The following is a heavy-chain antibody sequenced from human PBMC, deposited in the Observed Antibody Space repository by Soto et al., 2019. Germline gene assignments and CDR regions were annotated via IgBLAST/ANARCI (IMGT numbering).Heavy chain of an antibody. V-gene: IGHV1-8*01. Sequence: QVQLVQSGAEVKKPGASVKVSCKATGYTFTSYDINWVRQATGQGLEWMGWMNPNSGNTGYAQKFQGRVTMTRNTSISTAYMELSSLRSEDTAVYYCARVLGYCSGGSCYEAFDIWGQGTMVTVSS. CDR1: GYTFTSYD. CDR3: ARVLGYCSGGSCYEAFDI. CDR2: MNPNSGNT. D-gene: IGHD2-15*01. J-gene: IGHJ3*02.